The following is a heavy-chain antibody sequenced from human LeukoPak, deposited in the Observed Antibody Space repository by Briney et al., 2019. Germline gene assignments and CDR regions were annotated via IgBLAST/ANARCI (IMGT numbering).Heavy chain of an antibody. CDR3: ARVLEKQWLVYFDY. J-gene: IGHJ4*02. CDR2: INDSGST. V-gene: IGHV4-34*01. D-gene: IGHD6-19*01. CDR1: GESFSGYY. Sequence: SETLSLTCGVSGESFSGYYWTWVRQLPGKGLEWIGEINDSGSTHYTPSLQSRVTISVDTSKNQFSLKLSSVTAADTAVYYCARVLEKQWLVYFDYWGQGTLVTVSS.